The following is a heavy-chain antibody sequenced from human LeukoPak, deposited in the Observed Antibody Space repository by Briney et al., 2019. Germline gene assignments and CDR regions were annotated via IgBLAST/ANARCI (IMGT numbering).Heavy chain of an antibody. D-gene: IGHD6-13*01. CDR3: ARDLTTAAPGAFDI. J-gene: IGHJ3*02. Sequence: PGGSLRLSCAASRFTFDDYGMSWVRQAPGKGLEWVSGINWNGGSTGYADSVEGRFTISRDNAKNSLYLQMNSLRAEDTALYYCARDLTTAAPGAFDIWGQGTMVTVSS. V-gene: IGHV3-20*04. CDR1: RFTFDDYG. CDR2: INWNGGST.